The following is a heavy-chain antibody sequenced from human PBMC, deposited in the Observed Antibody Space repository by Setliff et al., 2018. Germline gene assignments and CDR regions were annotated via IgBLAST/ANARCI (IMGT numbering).Heavy chain of an antibody. J-gene: IGHJ4*02. CDR2: INQSGNT. D-gene: IGHD3-3*01. CDR1: GGSFSDYY. V-gene: IGHV4-34*01. Sequence: SETLSLTCTVHGGSFSDYYWGWIRQSPGKRPEWIAEINQSGNTNYNPSLNSRVSVSVDTPTNQFSLKVFSVTASDTAVYYCRFWSGYYKNDYWGQGTLVTVSS. CDR3: RFWSGYYKNDY.